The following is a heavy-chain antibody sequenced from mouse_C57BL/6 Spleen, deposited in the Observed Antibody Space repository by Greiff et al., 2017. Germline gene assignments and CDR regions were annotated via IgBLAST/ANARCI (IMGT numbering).Heavy chain of an antibody. J-gene: IGHJ2*01. D-gene: IGHD1-1*01. V-gene: IGHV1-15*01. CDR3: TRSDYGSSYYFDY. CDR2: IDPETGGT. Sequence: QVQLQQSGAELVRPGASVTLSCKASGYTFTDYEMHWVKQTPVHGLEWIGAIDPETGGTAYNQKFKGKAILTADKSSSTAYMALRSLTSEDSAVYYCTRSDYGSSYYFDYWGQGTTLTVSS. CDR1: GYTFTDYE.